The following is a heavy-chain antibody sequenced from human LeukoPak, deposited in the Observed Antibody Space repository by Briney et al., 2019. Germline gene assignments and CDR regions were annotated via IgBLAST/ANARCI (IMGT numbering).Heavy chain of an antibody. CDR1: GFTFSSYA. D-gene: IGHD1-26*01. V-gene: IGHV3-23*01. CDR2: IGGSGGVT. Sequence: GGSLRLSCAASGFTFSSYAMSWVRQAPGKGLEWVSTIGGSGGVTYYPDSVRGRFTISRDNSKNTLHLQMDSLRAEDTAIYYCAKWPEGATPKFHYWGQGTLVTVSS. CDR3: AKWPEGATPKFHY. J-gene: IGHJ4*02.